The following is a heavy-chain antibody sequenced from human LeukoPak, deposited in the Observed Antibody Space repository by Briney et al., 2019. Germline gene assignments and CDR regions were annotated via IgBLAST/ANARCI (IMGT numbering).Heavy chain of an antibody. Sequence: PGGSLRLSCAASGFTFSTYWMSWVRQDPGKGLEWVGRTRNKANSYTTEYAASVKGRFTISRDDSKNSLYLQMNSLKTEDTAVYYCARGGGGYSYGTYYFDYWGQGTLVTVSS. CDR2: TRNKANSYTT. CDR1: GFTFSTYW. V-gene: IGHV3-72*01. D-gene: IGHD5-18*01. CDR3: ARGGGGYSYGTYYFDY. J-gene: IGHJ4*02.